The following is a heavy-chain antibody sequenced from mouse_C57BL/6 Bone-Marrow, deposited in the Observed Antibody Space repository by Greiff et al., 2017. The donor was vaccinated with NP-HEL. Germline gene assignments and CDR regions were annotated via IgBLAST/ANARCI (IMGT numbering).Heavy chain of an antibody. V-gene: IGHV1-61*01. J-gene: IGHJ3*01. CDR3: ARSDYYGSGYWAY. CDR2: IYPSDSET. Sequence: QVQLQQPGAELVRPGSSVKLSCKASGYTFTSYWMDWVKQRPGQGLEWIGNIYPSDSETHYNQKFKDKATLTVDKSSSTAYMQLSSLTSEDSAVYYCARSDYYGSGYWAYWGQGTLVTVSA. D-gene: IGHD1-1*01. CDR1: GYTFTSYW.